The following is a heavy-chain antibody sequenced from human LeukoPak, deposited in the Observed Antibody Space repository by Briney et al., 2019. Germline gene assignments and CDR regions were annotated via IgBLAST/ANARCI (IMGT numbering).Heavy chain of an antibody. CDR2: ISSTSSTI. V-gene: IGHV3-48*02. CDR3: ARGRDSSR. CDR1: GISFSSYE. Sequence: PGGSLRLSCAASGISFSSYEMNWVRQAPGKGLEWVSYISSTSSTIFYADSVKGRFTISRDNAKNSLYLQMNNLRDEDTAVFYCARGRDSSRWGQGTLVTVSS. D-gene: IGHD6-13*01. J-gene: IGHJ4*02.